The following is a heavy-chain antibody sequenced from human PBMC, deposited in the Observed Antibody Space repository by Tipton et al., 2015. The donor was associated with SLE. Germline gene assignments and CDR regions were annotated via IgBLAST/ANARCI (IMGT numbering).Heavy chain of an antibody. CDR2: IYYSGNN. V-gene: IGHV4-34*11. CDR1: GGSFSGYY. Sequence: TLSLTCAVYGGSFSGYYWSWIRQPPGKGLEWIGSIYYSGNNYYHPSLKSRVTISLDTSKNQVSLNLTSVTAADTAVYFCARTLSPWGHGTLVTVSS. CDR3: ARTLSP. J-gene: IGHJ5*02.